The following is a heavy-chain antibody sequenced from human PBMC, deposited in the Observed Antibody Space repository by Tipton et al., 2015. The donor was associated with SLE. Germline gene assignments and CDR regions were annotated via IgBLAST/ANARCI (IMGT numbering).Heavy chain of an antibody. Sequence: SLRLSCATSGFTFSTSNMHWVRQAPGKGLEWVSLIRFDRDHQYNADSVKGRFTTSRDSSTSTVYLQMNSLRTEDTAVYYCTTGDKTGAPDYWGQGTLVTVSS. CDR3: TTGDKTGAPDY. J-gene: IGHJ4*02. V-gene: IGHV3-30*02. CDR1: GFTFSTSN. D-gene: IGHD7-27*01. CDR2: IRFDRDHQ.